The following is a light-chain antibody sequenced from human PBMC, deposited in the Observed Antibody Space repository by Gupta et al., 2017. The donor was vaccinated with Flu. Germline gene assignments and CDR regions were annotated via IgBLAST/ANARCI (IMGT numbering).Light chain of an antibody. CDR1: QSVRSN. CDR3: QQYNSWPLT. CDR2: GAS. V-gene: IGKV3-15*01. J-gene: IGKJ4*01. Sequence: ETVMTQSPAPLSVSPGERGTLSCRASQSVRSNLAWYLQKPGQAPRLLIYGASTRATGIPARFSGSGSGTEFTLSISSLQSEDFAVYYCQQYNSWPLTFGGGTKVEIK.